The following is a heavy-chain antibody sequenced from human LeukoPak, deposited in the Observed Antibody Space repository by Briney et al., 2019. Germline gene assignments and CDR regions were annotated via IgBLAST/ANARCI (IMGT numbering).Heavy chain of an antibody. CDR3: AELGITMIGGV. Sequence: SGGSLRLSCAASGFTLSSHTMNWVRQAPGKGLEWVSYISSSGSTIYYADSVKGRFTISRDNAKNSLYLQMNSLRAEDTAVYYCAELGITMIGGVWGKGTTVTISS. D-gene: IGHD3-10*02. CDR2: ISSSGSTI. V-gene: IGHV3-48*03. CDR1: GFTLSSHT. J-gene: IGHJ6*04.